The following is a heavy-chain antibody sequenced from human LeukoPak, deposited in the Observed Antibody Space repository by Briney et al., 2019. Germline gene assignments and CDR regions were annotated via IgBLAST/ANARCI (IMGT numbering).Heavy chain of an antibody. V-gene: IGHV1-18*01. CDR2: ISAYNGNT. D-gene: IGHD2-8*01. CDR3: ARDHSGDCTNGVCYSL. Sequence: ASVKVSCKASGYTFTSYGISWVRQAPGQGLEWMGWISAYNGNTNYAQKLQGRVTMTTDTSTSTAYMEPRSLRSDDTAVYYCARDHSGDCTNGVCYSLWGQGTLVTVSS. CDR1: GYTFTSYG. J-gene: IGHJ4*02.